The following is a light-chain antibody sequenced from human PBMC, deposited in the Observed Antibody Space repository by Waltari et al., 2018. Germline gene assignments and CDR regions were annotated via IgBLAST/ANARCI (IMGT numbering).Light chain of an antibody. CDR3: QQFDTDVT. Sequence: IQVIQSPSTLSASVGDTVTISCRVSHRINIWLAWYQQKPGKATKILIKKASTLEDGVPSSISGSGSGTEFTLTLKSLQPDDFGTYFCQQFDTDVTFGQGTKVEI. J-gene: IGKJ2*01. CDR1: HRINIW. CDR2: KAS. V-gene: IGKV1-5*01.